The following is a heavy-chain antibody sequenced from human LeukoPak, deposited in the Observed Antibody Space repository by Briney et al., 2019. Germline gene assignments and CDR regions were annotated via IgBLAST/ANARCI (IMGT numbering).Heavy chain of an antibody. Sequence: PGGSLRLSCAASGFTFSSYAMSWVRQAPGKGLKWVSAISGSGGSTYYADSVKGRFTISRDNSKNTLYLQLNSLRAEDTAVYYCAKGGPHYYDSSGPIDYWGQGTLVTVSS. J-gene: IGHJ4*02. D-gene: IGHD3-22*01. V-gene: IGHV3-23*01. CDR1: GFTFSSYA. CDR2: ISGSGGST. CDR3: AKGGPHYYDSSGPIDY.